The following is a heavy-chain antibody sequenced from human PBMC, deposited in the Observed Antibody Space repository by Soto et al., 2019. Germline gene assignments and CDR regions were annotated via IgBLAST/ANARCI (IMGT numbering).Heavy chain of an antibody. Sequence: SGPTLVNPTQTLTLTCTFSGFSLSTSGMRVSRIRQPPGKALEWLARIDWDDDKFYSTSLKTRLTISKDTSKNQVVLTMTNMDPVDTATYYCARTSYSSSWYHFDYWGQGILVTVSS. V-gene: IGHV2-70*04. CDR3: ARTSYSSSWYHFDY. J-gene: IGHJ4*02. CDR2: IDWDDDK. CDR1: GFSLSTSGMR. D-gene: IGHD6-13*01.